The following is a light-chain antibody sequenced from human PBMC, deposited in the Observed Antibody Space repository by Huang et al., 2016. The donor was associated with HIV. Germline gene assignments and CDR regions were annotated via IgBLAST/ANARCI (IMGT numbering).Light chain of an antibody. J-gene: IGKJ1*01. V-gene: IGKV1-NL1*01. CDR2: STS. CDR3: QQYYTSPT. Sequence: DIQMTQSPSSLSAFVGDTVTITCRASQGISNSVAWYQQKPGKAPKLLLYSTSRLESGVPSMFRGGGSGTYYTLTINSLQPDDFATYYCQQYYTSPTFGQGSKVEIK. CDR1: QGISNS.